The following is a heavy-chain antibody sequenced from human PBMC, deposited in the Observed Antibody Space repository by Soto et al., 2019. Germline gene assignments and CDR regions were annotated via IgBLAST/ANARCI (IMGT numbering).Heavy chain of an antibody. Sequence: ASVKVSCKASGYSFTGYDMHWGRQAPGQGLEWMGWINPNSGGTNYAQKFQGWVTMTRDTSISTAYMELSRLRSDDTAVYYCARARAPPVVPAAKEAYFDYWGQGTLVTVSS. CDR2: INPNSGGT. D-gene: IGHD2-2*01. CDR3: ARARAPPVVPAAKEAYFDY. V-gene: IGHV1-2*04. J-gene: IGHJ4*02. CDR1: GYSFTGYD.